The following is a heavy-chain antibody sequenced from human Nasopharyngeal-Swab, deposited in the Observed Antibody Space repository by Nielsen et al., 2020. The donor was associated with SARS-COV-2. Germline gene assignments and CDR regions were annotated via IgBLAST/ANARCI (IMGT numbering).Heavy chain of an antibody. D-gene: IGHD5-18*01. Sequence: GGSLRLSCAASGFTFSSYAMHWVRQAPGKGLEWVAVISYDGSNKYYADSVKGRFTTSRDNSKNTLYLQMNSLRAEDTAVYYCARDQLGDTAMVTLDYWGQGTLVTVSS. V-gene: IGHV3-30*04. J-gene: IGHJ4*02. CDR1: GFTFSSYA. CDR3: ARDQLGDTAMVTLDY. CDR2: ISYDGSNK.